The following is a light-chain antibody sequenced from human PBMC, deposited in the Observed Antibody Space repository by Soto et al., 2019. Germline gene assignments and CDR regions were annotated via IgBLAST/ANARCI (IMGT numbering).Light chain of an antibody. CDR2: KNN. V-gene: IGLV1-47*01. Sequence: QSVLTQPPSASGTPGQRVTSSCSGSSSNIGNFYVYWYQQLPGTAPKLLIYKNNQRPLGVPDRFSGSKSGTSASLAISGLRSEDEADYYCAAWDDSLSGPGVFGGGTQLPVL. CDR1: SSNIGNFY. CDR3: AAWDDSLSGPGV. J-gene: IGLJ7*01.